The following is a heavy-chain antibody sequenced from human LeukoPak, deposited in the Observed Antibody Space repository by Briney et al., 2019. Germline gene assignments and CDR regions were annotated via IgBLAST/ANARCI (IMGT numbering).Heavy chain of an antibody. CDR1: GFTFSSYA. V-gene: IGHV3-30-3*01. J-gene: IGHJ4*02. Sequence: PGGSLRLSCAASGFTFSSYAMHWVRQAPGKGLEWVAVISYDGSNKYYADSVKGRFTISRDNSKNTLYLQMNSLRAEDTAVYYCARDAVVVITTEWNSWDYWGQGTLVTVSS. CDR3: ARDAVVVITTEWNSWDY. D-gene: IGHD3-22*01. CDR2: ISYDGSNK.